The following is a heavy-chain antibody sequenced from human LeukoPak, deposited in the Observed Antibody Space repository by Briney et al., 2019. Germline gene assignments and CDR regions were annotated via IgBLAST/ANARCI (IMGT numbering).Heavy chain of an antibody. Sequence: SETLSLTCSVSGGSLISSTYYWGWVRQSPEKGLEWIGTIYYNGNTFYPPSLRSRPTISLDMSKSQFSLKLSSVTAADTAVYYCATHAAPNRHDFWGQGILVTVSS. CDR3: ATHAAPNRHDF. CDR2: IYYNGNT. J-gene: IGHJ4*02. CDR1: GGSLISSTYY. V-gene: IGHV4-39*01. D-gene: IGHD6-25*01.